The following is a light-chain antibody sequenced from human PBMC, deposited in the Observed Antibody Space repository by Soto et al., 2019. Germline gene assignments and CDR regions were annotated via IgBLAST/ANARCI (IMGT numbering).Light chain of an antibody. CDR3: CSYAGSYTFWV. V-gene: IGLV2-11*01. CDR1: TTDVGAYDY. J-gene: IGLJ3*02. CDR2: DVT. Sequence: QSALTQPRSVSGSPGQSVTISCTGTTTDVGAYDYVSWYQQHPGQAPKLIIFDVTRRPSGVPDRFSASKSGNTASLTISGLQIEDEADYYCCSYAGSYTFWVFGGGTKLTVL.